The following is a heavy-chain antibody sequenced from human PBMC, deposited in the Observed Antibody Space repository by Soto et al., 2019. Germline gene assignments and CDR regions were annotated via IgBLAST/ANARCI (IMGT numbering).Heavy chain of an antibody. V-gene: IGHV3-23*01. J-gene: IGHJ4*02. D-gene: IGHD5-18*01. CDR2: ISGSGGGT. CDR1: GFTFSSYA. Sequence: EVQLLDSGGGLVQPGGSLRLSCAASGFTFSSYAMSWVRQAPGKGLEWVSGISGSGGGTYYADSVKGRLTISRGNSKNTLYLQMNSLRAEDTAVYYCAKDGYSYRYPSYFDYWGQGTLVTVSS. CDR3: AKDGYSYRYPSYFDY.